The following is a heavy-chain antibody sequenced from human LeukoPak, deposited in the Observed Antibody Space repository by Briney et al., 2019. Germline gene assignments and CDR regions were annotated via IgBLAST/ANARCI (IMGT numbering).Heavy chain of an antibody. CDR2: ISSSSSYI. CDR1: GFTFSSYS. Sequence: GGSLRLSCAASGFTFSSYSMNWVRQAPGKGLEWVSSISSSSSYIYYADSVKGRFTISRDNAKNSLYLQMNSLRAEDTAVYYCAREATVNIVLVPAPNWFDPWGQGTLVTVSS. D-gene: IGHD2-2*01. CDR3: AREATVNIVLVPAPNWFDP. V-gene: IGHV3-21*01. J-gene: IGHJ5*02.